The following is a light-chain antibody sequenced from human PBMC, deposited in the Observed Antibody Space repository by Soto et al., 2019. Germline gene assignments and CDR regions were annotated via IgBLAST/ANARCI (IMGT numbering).Light chain of an antibody. J-gene: IGKJ1*01. CDR1: QSVSSSY. V-gene: IGKV3-20*01. Sequence: EIVLTQSPGTLSLSPGERATLSCRASQSVSSSYLSWYQQKPGQAPRLLIYDTSSRATDIPDRFSGSGSGTDFTLTISRLEPEDFTVYYCQQYGSSGTFGQGTKVEIK. CDR2: DTS. CDR3: QQYGSSGT.